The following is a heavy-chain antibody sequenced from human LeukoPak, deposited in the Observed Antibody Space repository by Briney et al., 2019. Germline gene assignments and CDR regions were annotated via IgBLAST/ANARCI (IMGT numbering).Heavy chain of an antibody. Sequence: SETLSLTCSVSGDSISPYYWSWIRQPPGKGLEWIGYIYYNGITNYNPSLKSRVTISVDTSRNHFTLWLTSVTAADTAVYYCARHTSYGGNPAFGYWGQGTLVTVSS. J-gene: IGHJ4*02. CDR2: IYYNGIT. CDR1: GDSISPYY. V-gene: IGHV4-59*08. CDR3: ARHTSYGGNPAFGY. D-gene: IGHD4-23*01.